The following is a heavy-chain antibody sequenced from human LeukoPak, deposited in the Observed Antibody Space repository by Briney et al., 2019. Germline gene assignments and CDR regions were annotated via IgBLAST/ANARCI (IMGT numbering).Heavy chain of an antibody. CDR2: ISSSSSTI. CDR1: GFSFSSYS. J-gene: IGHJ4*02. V-gene: IGHV3-48*01. D-gene: IGHD3-3*01. Sequence: GGSLRLSCAASGFSFSSYSMNWVRQAPGKGLEWVSYISSSSSTIYYADSVKGRFTIYRDNDKNSLYLQMNSLRAEDTAVYYCARKRYDFWSGYYTPDYWGQGTLVTVSS. CDR3: ARKRYDFWSGYYTPDY.